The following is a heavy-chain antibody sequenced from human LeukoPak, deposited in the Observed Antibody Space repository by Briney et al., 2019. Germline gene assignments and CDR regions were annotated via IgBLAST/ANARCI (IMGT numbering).Heavy chain of an antibody. V-gene: IGHV3-23*01. CDR2: ISGSGGST. CDR3: AKDQYSPPLPDY. D-gene: IGHD2-21*01. CDR1: GFTFSSYG. Sequence: GGTLRLSCAASGFTFSSYGMSWVRQAPGKGLEWVSAISGSGGSTYYADSVKGRFTISRDNSKNTLYLQMNSLRAEDTAVYYCAKDQYSPPLPDYWGQGTLVTVSS. J-gene: IGHJ4*02.